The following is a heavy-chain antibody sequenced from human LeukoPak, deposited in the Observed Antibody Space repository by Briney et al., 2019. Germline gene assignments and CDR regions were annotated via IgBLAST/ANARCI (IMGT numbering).Heavy chain of an antibody. V-gene: IGHV1-69*13. J-gene: IGHJ4*02. Sequence: ASVKVSCKASGYTFTGYYMHWVRQAPGQGLEWMGGIIPIFGTANYAQKFQGRVTITADESTSTAYMELSSLRSEDTAVYYCARGSSGWPDDYWGQGTLVTVSS. D-gene: IGHD6-19*01. CDR3: ARGSSGWPDDY. CDR1: GYTFTGYY. CDR2: IIPIFGTA.